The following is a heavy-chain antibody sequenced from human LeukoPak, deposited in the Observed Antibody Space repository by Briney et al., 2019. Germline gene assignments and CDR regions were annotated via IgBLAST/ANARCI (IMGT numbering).Heavy chain of an antibody. D-gene: IGHD6-19*01. J-gene: IGHJ4*02. CDR2: IYPGDSDT. CDR1: GYSFTSYW. V-gene: IGHV5-51*01. CDR3: AMRFPEPYSSGWLYYFDY. Sequence: PGESLKISCKGSGYSFTSYWIGWVRQMPGKGLEWMGIIYPGDSDTRYSPSFQGQVTISADKSISTAYLQWSSLKASDTAMYYCAMRFPEPYSSGWLYYFDYWGQGTLVTVSS.